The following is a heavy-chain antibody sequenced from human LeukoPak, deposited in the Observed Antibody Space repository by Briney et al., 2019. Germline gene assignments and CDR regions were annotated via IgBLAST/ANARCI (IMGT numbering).Heavy chain of an antibody. Sequence: PSETLSLTCTVSGGSISSSSYYWGWIRQPPGKGLEWIGSIYYSGSTYYNPSLKSQVTISVDTSKNQFSLKLSSVTAADTAVYYCASLYSSGWSGYDYYMDVRGKGTTVTVSS. CDR3: ASLYSSGWSGYDYYMDV. CDR2: IYYSGST. CDR1: GGSISSSSYY. V-gene: IGHV4-39*01. D-gene: IGHD6-19*01. J-gene: IGHJ6*03.